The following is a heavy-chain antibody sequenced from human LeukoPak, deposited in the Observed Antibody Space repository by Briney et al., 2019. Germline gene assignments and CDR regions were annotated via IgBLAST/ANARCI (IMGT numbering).Heavy chain of an antibody. D-gene: IGHD3-22*01. V-gene: IGHV4-59*01. CDR1: GGSISSYY. Sequence: SETLSLTCTVSGGSISSYYWSWIRQPPGKGLEWIGYIYYSGSTNYNPSLKSRVTISVDTSKNHFSLKLCSVTAADTAVYFCAREVNNYYDSSGYYFDYWGQGTLVTVSS. J-gene: IGHJ4*02. CDR3: AREVNNYYDSSGYYFDY. CDR2: IYYSGST.